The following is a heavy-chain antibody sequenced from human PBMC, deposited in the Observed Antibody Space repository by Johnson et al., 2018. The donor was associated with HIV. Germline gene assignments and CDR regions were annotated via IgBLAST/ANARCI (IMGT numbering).Heavy chain of an antibody. V-gene: IGHV3-30*18. Sequence: QMQLVESGGGVVQPGRSLRLSCAASGFTFRSYAMHWVRQAPGKGLEWVAAIGYDGTKKYFADSVKGRFNISRDNSKNTLYLQMNSVRPEDAGVYYCAKPPAMGADAFDIGGQGTMVTVSS. CDR1: GFTFRSYA. J-gene: IGHJ3*02. CDR3: AKPPAMGADAFDI. CDR2: IGYDGTKK. D-gene: IGHD3-16*01.